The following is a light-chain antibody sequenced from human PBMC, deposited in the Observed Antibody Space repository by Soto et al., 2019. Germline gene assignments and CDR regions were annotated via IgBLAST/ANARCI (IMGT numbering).Light chain of an antibody. Sequence: QSALTQPPSASGSPGQSVAISCTGTSSDVGGYNYVSWYQQHPGKAPKLMIYEVSYRSTGASNRFSGTKSGNTASLTISGLQGEDEADYYCSSYTATNTYVFGTGTKVTVL. CDR1: SSDVGGYNY. V-gene: IGLV2-14*01. CDR3: SSYTATNTYV. J-gene: IGLJ1*01. CDR2: EVS.